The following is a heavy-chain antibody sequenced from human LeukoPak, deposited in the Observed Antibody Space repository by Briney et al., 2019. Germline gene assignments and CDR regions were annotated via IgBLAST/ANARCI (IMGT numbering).Heavy chain of an antibody. V-gene: IGHV3-7*01. Sequence: GGSLRLSCAASEFTFTNFWMSWVRQAPGKGLEWVANTNRDGSEKYYVDSVKGRVTISRDNAMNFLYLQLNSLRVDDTAVYYCARDAVPYSSSWYPYYWGQGTLVTVSS. CDR3: ARDAVPYSSSWYPYY. CDR2: TNRDGSEK. J-gene: IGHJ4*02. CDR1: EFTFTNFW. D-gene: IGHD6-13*01.